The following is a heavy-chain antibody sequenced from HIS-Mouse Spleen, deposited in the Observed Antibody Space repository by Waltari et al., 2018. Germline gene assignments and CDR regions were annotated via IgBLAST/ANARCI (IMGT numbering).Heavy chain of an antibody. CDR2: IYYSGST. CDR3: AYGDYFDY. CDR1: GRSLSSSSYY. J-gene: IGHJ4*02. D-gene: IGHD4-17*01. Sequence: QLQLQASGPGLVQPSETLSLTCTVSGRSLSSSSYYWGWLRQPPGKGLEWIGSIYYSGSTYYNPSLKSRVTISVDTSKNQFSLKLSSVTAADTAVYYCAYGDYFDYWGQGTLVTVSS. V-gene: IGHV4-39*01.